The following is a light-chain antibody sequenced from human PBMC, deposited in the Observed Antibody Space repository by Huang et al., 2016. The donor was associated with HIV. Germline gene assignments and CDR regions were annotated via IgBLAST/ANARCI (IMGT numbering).Light chain of an antibody. CDR3: QQYGTSPYT. J-gene: IGKJ2*01. V-gene: IGKV3-20*01. Sequence: EVVLTQSPDPLSSSPGERVTCSCRASQSLSSSYIAWYQQRPGQAPRLLIYGASTRATDRPDRFSGSGSGTDFTLTINRLEPADFAMYYCQQYGTSPYTFGQGTNLEIK. CDR1: QSLSSSY. CDR2: GAS.